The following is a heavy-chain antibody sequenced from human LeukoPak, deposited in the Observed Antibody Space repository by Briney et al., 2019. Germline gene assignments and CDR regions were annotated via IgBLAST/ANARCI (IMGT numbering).Heavy chain of an antibody. CDR1: GDSISSNRW. J-gene: IGHJ4*02. D-gene: IGHD5-12*01. V-gene: IGHV4-4*02. CDR2: VYHSGTT. Sequence: SETLSLTCDVSGDSISSNRWWSWVRQPPGKGLEWIGKVYHSGTTDYNPSLKGRVIISVDKSKNQFSLKLSSVTAADTAVYYCARLPRYGGYDHFDYWGQGILVIVSS. CDR3: ARLPRYGGYDHFDY.